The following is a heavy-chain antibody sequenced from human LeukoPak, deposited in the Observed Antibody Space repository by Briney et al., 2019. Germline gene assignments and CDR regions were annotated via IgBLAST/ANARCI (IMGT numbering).Heavy chain of an antibody. V-gene: IGHV3-13*01. CDR3: ASLRPSSSWSFDF. CDR2: IGTAGDT. D-gene: IGHD6-13*01. Sequence: GGSLRLSCAASGFTFSSYDMHWVRQPTGGGLEWVSGIGTAGDTYYLGSVKGRFTISRENAQNSLYLQMNSLRADDTAVYYCASLRPSSSWSFDFWGQGTLVTVSS. CDR1: GFTFSSYD. J-gene: IGHJ4*02.